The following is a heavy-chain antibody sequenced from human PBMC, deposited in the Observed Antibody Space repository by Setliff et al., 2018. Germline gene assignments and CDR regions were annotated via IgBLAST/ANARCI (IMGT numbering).Heavy chain of an antibody. V-gene: IGHV3-48*01. CDR2: ISRSSGAI. J-gene: IGHJ4*02. Sequence: QSGGSLRLSCTASGFTFSDYSMNWVRQAPGKGLEWVSSISRSSGAIYYADSVKGRFTISRDNSKNTLYLQMNSLRAEDTAVYYCAREGDVGYSYGFGYFDYWGQGTLVTVSS. CDR3: AREGDVGYSYGFGYFDY. CDR1: GFTFSDYS. D-gene: IGHD5-18*01.